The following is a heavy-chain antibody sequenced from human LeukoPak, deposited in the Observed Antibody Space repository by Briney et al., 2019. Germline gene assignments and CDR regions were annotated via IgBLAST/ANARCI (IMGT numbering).Heavy chain of an antibody. CDR1: GFTFSNAW. V-gene: IGHV3-15*01. D-gene: IGHD4-17*01. CDR3: TTEWDYGDYLYY. Sequence: GGSFRLSCAASGFTFSNAWMSWVRQAPGKGLEWVGRIKSKTDGGTTDYAAPVKGRFTISRDDSKNTLYLQMNSLKTEDTAVYYSTTEWDYGDYLYYWGQGTLVTVSS. J-gene: IGHJ4*02. CDR2: IKSKTDGGTT.